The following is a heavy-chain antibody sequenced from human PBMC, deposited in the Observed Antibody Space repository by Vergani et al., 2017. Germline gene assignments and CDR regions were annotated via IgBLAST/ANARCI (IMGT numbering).Heavy chain of an antibody. Sequence: EVQLVESGGGFFQPGGSLRLSCSASGFSFNSFWMHWVRQVPGKGLLWVSRIKSDGSITAYADSVKGRFTISRDSAKNSLYLQMDSLRAEDTAVYYCAREYSSTSGRAFDFWGQGTKVTVSS. V-gene: IGHV3-74*03. CDR2: IKSDGSIT. D-gene: IGHD2-2*01. CDR1: GFSFNSFW. CDR3: AREYSSTSGRAFDF. J-gene: IGHJ3*01.